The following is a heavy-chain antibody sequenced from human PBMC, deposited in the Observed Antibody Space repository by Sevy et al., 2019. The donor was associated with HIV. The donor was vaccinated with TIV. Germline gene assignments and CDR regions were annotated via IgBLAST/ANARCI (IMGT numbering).Heavy chain of an antibody. J-gene: IGHJ6*02. V-gene: IGHV3-23*01. Sequence: GGYLRLSCAASGFTFNNYAMTWVRQAPGKGLEWVSAITGNGGSTDYADSVKGRFTISRDNSKNTVYLQMNSLRAEDTAIFDCAKLRLPDYYYRRAYHDLDVWGQGTTVTVSS. CDR1: GFTFNNYA. CDR2: ITGNGGST. CDR3: AKLRLPDYYYRRAYHDLDV. D-gene: IGHD3-16*01.